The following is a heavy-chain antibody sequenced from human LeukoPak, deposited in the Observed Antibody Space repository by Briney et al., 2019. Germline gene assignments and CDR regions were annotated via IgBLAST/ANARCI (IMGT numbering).Heavy chain of an antibody. J-gene: IGHJ4*02. CDR1: GYTFTSYD. D-gene: IGHD3-10*01. CDR3: ARGPFVVRGVIHFDY. Sequence: ASLKVSCKASGYTFTSYDINWVRQATGHGLEWRGWMNPNSGNTGYAQKFKGRVTMTMNTSIRTAYMELSSLRSEDTAVYYCARGPFVVRGVIHFDYWGQGTLVTVSS. V-gene: IGHV1-8*01. CDR2: MNPNSGNT.